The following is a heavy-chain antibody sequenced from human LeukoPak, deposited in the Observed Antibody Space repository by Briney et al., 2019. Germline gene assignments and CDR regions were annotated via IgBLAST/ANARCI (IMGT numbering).Heavy chain of an antibody. J-gene: IGHJ4*02. CDR1: GGSISSYY. D-gene: IGHD3-3*01. CDR3: ATLDYDFTFDY. CDR2: IYYSGST. V-gene: IGHV4-59*12. Sequence: SETLSLTCTVSGGSISSYYWSWIRQPPGKGLEWIGYIYYSGSTNYNPSLKSRVTISVDTSKNQFSLKLSSVTAADTAVYYCATLDYDFTFDYWGQGTLVTVSS.